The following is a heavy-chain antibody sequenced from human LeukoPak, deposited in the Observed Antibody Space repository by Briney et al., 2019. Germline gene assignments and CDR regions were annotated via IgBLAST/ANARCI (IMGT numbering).Heavy chain of an antibody. CDR2: IWYDGSKQ. D-gene: IGHD5-12*01. CDR3: ARLRGSYMDS. V-gene: IGHV3-33*01. CDR1: GFTFSSHG. J-gene: IGHJ4*02. Sequence: GGSLRLSCAASGFTFSSHGMHWVRQAPGKGLEWVAIIWYDGSKQYYADSVMGRFTISRDNSRNTLYLQMSSLRAEDTAVYYCARLRGSYMDSWGQGTLVTVSS.